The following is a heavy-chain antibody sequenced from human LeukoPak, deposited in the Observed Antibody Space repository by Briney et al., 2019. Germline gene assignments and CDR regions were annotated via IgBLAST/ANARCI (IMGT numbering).Heavy chain of an antibody. CDR1: GFTFSRYA. D-gene: IGHD3-10*01. V-gene: IGHV3-30-3*01. Sequence: GGSLRLSCAASGFTFSRYAMRWVRQAPGKGLEWVAVIPYDGSSEYYADSVKGRFTISRDSSENTLYLQMNSLRVEDTAVYYCARVGYYSSGPFSYFDYWGQGTLVTVSS. CDR2: IPYDGSSE. J-gene: IGHJ4*02. CDR3: ARVGYYSSGPFSYFDY.